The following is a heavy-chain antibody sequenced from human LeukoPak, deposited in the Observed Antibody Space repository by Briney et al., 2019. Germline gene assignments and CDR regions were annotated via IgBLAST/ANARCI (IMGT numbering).Heavy chain of an antibody. V-gene: IGHV3-21*01. D-gene: IGHD4/OR15-4a*01. CDR2: ISNAGTYK. J-gene: IGHJ4*02. CDR3: ETYDGAGRGY. CDR1: EFTFSRYS. Sequence: GGSLRLPCVVSEFTFSRYSMNWVRQAPGKGLEWVSSISNAGTYKDYADSVKGRFTISRDNAKNSLYLQMDSLRVEDTAMYYCETYDGAGRGYWGQGTLVAVSS.